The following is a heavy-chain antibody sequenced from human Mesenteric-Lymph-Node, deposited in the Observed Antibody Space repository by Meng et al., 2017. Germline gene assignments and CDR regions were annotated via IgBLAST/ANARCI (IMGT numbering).Heavy chain of an antibody. D-gene: IGHD2-15*01. CDR1: GGSISSYY. V-gene: IGHV4-59*01. J-gene: IGHJ6*02. Sequence: SETLSLTCTVSGGSISSYYWSWIRQPPGKGLEWIGYIYYSGSTNYNPSLKSRVTISVDTSKHQFSLKLSSVTAADTAVYYCARGVVVVAAPPGSGYYYGMDVWGQGTTVTVSS. CDR3: ARGVVVVAAPPGSGYYYGMDV. CDR2: IYYSGST.